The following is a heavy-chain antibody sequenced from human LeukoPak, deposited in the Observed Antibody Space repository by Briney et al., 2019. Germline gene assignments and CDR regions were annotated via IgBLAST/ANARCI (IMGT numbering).Heavy chain of an antibody. CDR1: GYSFTSYW. CDR2: IYPGDSDT. D-gene: IGHD1-26*01. Sequence: GESLKISCKGSGYSFTSYWIGWVRQMPGKGLEWMGIIYPGDSDTRYSPSFQGQVTISADKSISTAYLQWSSLKASDTAMYYCARHKEWGLYYYGMDVWGQGTTVTVSS. J-gene: IGHJ6*02. V-gene: IGHV5-51*01. CDR3: ARHKEWGLYYYGMDV.